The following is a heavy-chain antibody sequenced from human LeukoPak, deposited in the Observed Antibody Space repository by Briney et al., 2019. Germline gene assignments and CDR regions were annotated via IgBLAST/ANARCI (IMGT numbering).Heavy chain of an antibody. J-gene: IGHJ6*03. D-gene: IGHD3-3*01. CDR2: IKQDGSEK. CDR1: GFTFSSYW. CDR3: ARDLNLPITIFGVAAGHYYMDV. V-gene: IGHV3-7*01. Sequence: GGSLRLSCAASGFTFSSYWMSWVRQAPGKGLEWVANIKQDGSEKYYVDSVKGRFTISRDNAKNSLYLQMNSLRAEDTAVYYCARDLNLPITIFGVAAGHYYMDVWGKGTTVTVSS.